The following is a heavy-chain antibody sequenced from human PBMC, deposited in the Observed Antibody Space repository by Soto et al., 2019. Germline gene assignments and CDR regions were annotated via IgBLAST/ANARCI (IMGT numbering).Heavy chain of an antibody. CDR1: GFTFSTYA. Sequence: GGSLILSCAASGFTFSTYAMSWVRQTPGKGLKWVSAISGSGGSTYYADSVKGRFTISRDNSKNTLYLQMNSLRAEDTAVYYCALQQAVAGTTNWFDPWGQGTLVTVSS. D-gene: IGHD6-19*01. J-gene: IGHJ5*02. CDR2: ISGSGGST. V-gene: IGHV3-23*01. CDR3: ALQQAVAGTTNWFDP.